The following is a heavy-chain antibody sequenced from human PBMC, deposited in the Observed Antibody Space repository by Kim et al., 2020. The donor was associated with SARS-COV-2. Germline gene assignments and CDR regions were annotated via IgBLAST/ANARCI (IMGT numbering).Heavy chain of an antibody. CDR1: GFTFSTYA. J-gene: IGHJ4*02. D-gene: IGHD5-12*01. Sequence: GGSLRLSCAASGFTFSTYAMSWVRQAPGKGLEWVSAISGGGDNTYYADSVKGRFTISRDNSKNTLYLHMNSLRADDTAVYYCAKEKETVATITPFDYWGQGTLVTVSS. CDR3: AKEKETVATITPFDY. CDR2: ISGGGDNT. V-gene: IGHV3-23*01.